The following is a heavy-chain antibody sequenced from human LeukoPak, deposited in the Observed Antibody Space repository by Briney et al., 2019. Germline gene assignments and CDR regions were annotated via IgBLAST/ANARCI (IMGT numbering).Heavy chain of an antibody. D-gene: IGHD3-22*01. CDR3: ASHGWYDDSSGPDLFDY. CDR2: LYPGDAET. CDR1: GYRFTSYF. J-gene: IGHJ4*02. Sequence: LTISWMYSGYRFTSYFIAGASQTSAQGLEWKGILYPGDAETRYSPSLQGHVTYSADKPIGTTYLRWSGLKPSDTAGYYCASHGWYDDSSGPDLFDYWGQGTLVTVSS. V-gene: IGHV5-51*04.